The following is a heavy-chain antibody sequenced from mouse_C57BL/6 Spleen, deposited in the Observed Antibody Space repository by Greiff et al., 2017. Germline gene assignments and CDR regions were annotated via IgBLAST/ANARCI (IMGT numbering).Heavy chain of an antibody. D-gene: IGHD1-1*01. CDR1: GYTFTSYW. CDR3: ARWDYGSSDWYFDV. J-gene: IGHJ1*03. Sequence: QVQLQQPGTELVKLGASVMLSCKASGYTFTSYWMHWVKQRPGQGLEWIGNINPSNGGTNYNEKFKSKATLTVDKSSSTAYMQLSSLTSEDSAVYYCARWDYGSSDWYFDVWGTGTTVTVSS. CDR2: INPSNGGT. V-gene: IGHV1-53*01.